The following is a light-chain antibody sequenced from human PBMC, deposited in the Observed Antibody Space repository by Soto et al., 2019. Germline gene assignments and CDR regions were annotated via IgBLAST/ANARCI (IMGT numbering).Light chain of an antibody. CDR2: KAS. CDR3: QQYNSYSST. J-gene: IGKJ3*01. V-gene: IGKV1-5*03. Sequence: DIQVTQSPSTLSASVGDRVTITCRASQSISSWLAWYQQKPGKAPKLLIYKASSLESGVPSRFSGSGSGTEFTLTISSLQPDDFATYYCQQYNSYSSTFGPGTKVDIK. CDR1: QSISSW.